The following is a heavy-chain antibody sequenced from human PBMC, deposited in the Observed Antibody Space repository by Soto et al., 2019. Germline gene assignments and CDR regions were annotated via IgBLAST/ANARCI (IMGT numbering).Heavy chain of an antibody. V-gene: IGHV4-59*02. Sequence: PSETLSLTCTVSGTSVSSYDWSWIRQPPGKGLEWIAYISYSGGTNYNPSLKNRVTISVDTSKNQFSLKLSSVTAADTAVYYCARIRVTMVRGVIINYYYYGMDVWGQGTTVTVSS. CDR1: GTSVSSYD. CDR3: ARIRVTMVRGVIINYYYYGMDV. CDR2: ISYSGGT. J-gene: IGHJ6*02. D-gene: IGHD3-10*01.